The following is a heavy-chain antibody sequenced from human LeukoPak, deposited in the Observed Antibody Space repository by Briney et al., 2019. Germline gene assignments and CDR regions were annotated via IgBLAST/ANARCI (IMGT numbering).Heavy chain of an antibody. Sequence: SVKVSCKASGGTFSSYGISWVRQAPGQGLEWMGGIIPIFGTPNYAQKFQGRVTITADESTSTAYMELSSLRSEDTAVYYCARGSGSITMVRGVFYGMDVWGQGTTVTVSS. CDR3: ARGSGSITMVRGVFYGMDV. CDR2: IIPIFGTP. CDR1: GGTFSSYG. J-gene: IGHJ6*02. V-gene: IGHV1-69*13. D-gene: IGHD3-10*01.